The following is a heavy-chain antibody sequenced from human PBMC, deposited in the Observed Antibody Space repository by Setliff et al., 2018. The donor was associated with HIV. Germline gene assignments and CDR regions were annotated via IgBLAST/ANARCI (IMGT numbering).Heavy chain of an antibody. J-gene: IGHJ4*02. D-gene: IGHD2-2*01. CDR3: AQVLEYCDSSTCYGGVDY. CDR1: GGSISSGGYY. V-gene: IGHV4-31*03. CDR2: IHSGGST. Sequence: SETLSLTCTVSGGSISSGGYYWSWIRQHPERGLEWIGHIHSGGSTFYNPSLKSRLIISLDTSENQFSLKLDSVTAADTAIYYCAQVLEYCDSSTCYGGVDYWGQGTLVTVSS.